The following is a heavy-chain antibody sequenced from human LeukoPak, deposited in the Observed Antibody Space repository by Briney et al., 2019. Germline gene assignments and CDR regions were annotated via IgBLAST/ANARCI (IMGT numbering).Heavy chain of an antibody. CDR3: AREGMVRGVFDY. CDR2: ISSSGSTI. J-gene: IGHJ4*02. V-gene: IGHV3-48*03. CDR1: GFTFSSYE. D-gene: IGHD3-10*01. Sequence: GGSLRLSCAASGFTFSSYEMNWVRQAAGKGLEWVSYISSSGSTIYYADSVKGRFTISRDNAKNSLYLQMNSLRAEDTAVYYCAREGMVRGVFDYWGQGTLVTVSS.